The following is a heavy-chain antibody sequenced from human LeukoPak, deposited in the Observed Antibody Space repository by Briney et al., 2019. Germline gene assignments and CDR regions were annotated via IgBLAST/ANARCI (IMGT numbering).Heavy chain of an antibody. CDR3: AKGPYYYDSSGYDDYFDY. CDR2: ISWNSGSI. CDR1: GFTFDDYA. Sequence: GGSLRLSCAASGFTFDDYAMHWVRRAPGKGLEWVSGISWNSGSIGYADSVKGRFTISRDNAKNSLYLQMNSLRAEDTALYYCAKGPYYYDSSGYDDYFDYWGQGTLVTVSS. V-gene: IGHV3-9*01. D-gene: IGHD3-22*01. J-gene: IGHJ4*02.